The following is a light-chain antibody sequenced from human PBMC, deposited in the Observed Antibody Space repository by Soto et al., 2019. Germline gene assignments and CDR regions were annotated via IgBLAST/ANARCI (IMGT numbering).Light chain of an antibody. J-gene: IGKJ2*01. CDR3: QQYGNSPPNT. CDR2: GAS. Sequence: EIVLTQSPGTLSLSPGERATLSCRASQSVSSSYLAWYQQKPGQAPRLLIYGASSRATGIPDRFSGSGSGTDFTLNISRLEHEDFSVYFCQQYGNSPPNTFGQGTKVEIK. V-gene: IGKV3-20*01. CDR1: QSVSSSY.